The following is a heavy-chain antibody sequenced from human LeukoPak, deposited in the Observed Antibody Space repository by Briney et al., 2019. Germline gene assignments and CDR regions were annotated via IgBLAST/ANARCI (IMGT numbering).Heavy chain of an antibody. D-gene: IGHD5-24*01. CDR2: IYYSGST. V-gene: IGHV4-39*01. CDR3: ARLLGDGYKRPAVSDY. Sequence: SETLSLTCSVSGGSISSSSYYWGWIRQPPGKGLEWIGSIYYSGSTYYNPSLKSRVTISVDTSKNQFSLKLSSVTAADTAVYHCARLLGDGYKRPAVSDYWGQGTLVTVSS. CDR1: GGSISSSSYY. J-gene: IGHJ4*02.